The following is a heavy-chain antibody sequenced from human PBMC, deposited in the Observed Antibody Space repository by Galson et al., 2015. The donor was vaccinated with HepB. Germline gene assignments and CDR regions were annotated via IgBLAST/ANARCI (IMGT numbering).Heavy chain of an antibody. D-gene: IGHD1-1*01. CDR2: MNPNTGNT. CDR1: GYTFTNYD. Sequence: SVKVSCKASGYTFTNYDIGWVRQATGQGLEWMGWMNPNTGNTDHAQKFQGRITMARTTSINTAYMNLSSLRSGDTAVYYCARRGASSYTWNDLKDAFDIWGQGTMVTVSS. V-gene: IGHV1-8*01. J-gene: IGHJ3*02. CDR3: ARRGASSYTWNDLKDAFDI.